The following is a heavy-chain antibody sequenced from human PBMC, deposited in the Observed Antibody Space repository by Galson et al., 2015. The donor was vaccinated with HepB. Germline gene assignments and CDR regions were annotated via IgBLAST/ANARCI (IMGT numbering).Heavy chain of an antibody. CDR3: ARDVLLWFGDFPLYNAFDI. D-gene: IGHD3-10*01. V-gene: IGHV1-18*01. Sequence: SVKVSCKASGYTFTSYGISWVRQAPGQGLEWMGWISAYNGNTNYAQKLQGRVTMTTDASTSTAYMELRSLRSDDTAVYYCARDVLLWFGDFPLYNAFDIWGQGTMVTVSS. J-gene: IGHJ3*02. CDR2: ISAYNGNT. CDR1: GYTFTSYG.